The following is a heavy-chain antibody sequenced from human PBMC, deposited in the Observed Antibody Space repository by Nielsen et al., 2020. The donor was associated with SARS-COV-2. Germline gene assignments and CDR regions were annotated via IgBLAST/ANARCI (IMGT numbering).Heavy chain of an antibody. CDR2: INPNSGGT. J-gene: IGHJ4*02. D-gene: IGHD3-10*01. Sequence: ASVKVSCKASGYTFTGYYMHWVRQAPGQGLEWMGRINPNSGGTNYAQKFQGRVTMTRDTSISTAYMELIRLRSVDTAVYYCARVGPRSVGNVGRGVTYDYWGQGTLVTVSS. V-gene: IGHV1-2*06. CDR1: GYTFTGYY. CDR3: ARVGPRSVGNVGRGVTYDY.